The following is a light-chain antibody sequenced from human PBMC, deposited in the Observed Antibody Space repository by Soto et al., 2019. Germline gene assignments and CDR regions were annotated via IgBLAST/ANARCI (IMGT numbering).Light chain of an antibody. CDR3: QHYNSYSEA. CDR2: AAS. CDR1: QTINSF. Sequence: IQITQSAASVSSSVGDRVTITCRASQTINSFLNWYQQKPGKAPNLLIYAASSLQSGVPSRFSGSGSGTEFTLTISSLQPDDFATYYCQHYNSYSEAFGQGTKVDIK. J-gene: IGKJ1*01. V-gene: IGKV1-5*01.